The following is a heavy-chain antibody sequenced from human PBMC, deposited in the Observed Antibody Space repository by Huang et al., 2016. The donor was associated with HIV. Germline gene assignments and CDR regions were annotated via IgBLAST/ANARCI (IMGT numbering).Heavy chain of an antibody. J-gene: IGHJ3*02. V-gene: IGHV4-34*01. D-gene: IGHD1-1*01. CDR2: SNQRGST. CDR3: ARERMMSWLDDHDAFDI. CDR1: GGSFSGYY. Sequence: QVQLQQWGAGLLKPSETLSLTCAVYGGSFSGYYWSWIRQSPGKGLEWIGESNQRGSTNYNPALKSRLTISVDTSKNQFSLKLSSVTAADTAVYYCARERMMSWLDDHDAFDIWGQGTMVTVSS.